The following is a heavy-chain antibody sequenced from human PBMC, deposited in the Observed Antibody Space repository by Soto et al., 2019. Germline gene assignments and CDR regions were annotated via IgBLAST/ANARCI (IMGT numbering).Heavy chain of an antibody. CDR1: GFTVSNAW. D-gene: IGHD5-12*01. J-gene: IGHJ4*02. CDR2: IKSKTDGGTT. V-gene: IGHV3-15*07. CDR3: TIAPQWLIRKFDY. Sequence: GGSLRLSCAASGFTVSNAWMNWVRQAPGKGLEWVGRIKSKTDGGTTDYAAPVKGRFTISRDDSKNTLYLQMNSLKTEDAAVYYCTIAPQWLIRKFDYWGQGTLVTVSS.